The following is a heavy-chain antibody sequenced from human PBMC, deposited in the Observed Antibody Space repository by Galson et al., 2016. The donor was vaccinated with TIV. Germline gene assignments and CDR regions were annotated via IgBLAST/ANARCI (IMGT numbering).Heavy chain of an antibody. CDR1: EFTFSDYW. Sequence: SLRLSCAASEFTFSDYWMSWVRQAPGKGLEWVANINQDGSEKYYVDSVKGRFTISRDNAKNSLVLQMNSLRAEDTAIYYCARVHWDVVVVPWATPNNWFDPWAREPWSSSPQ. CDR2: INQDGSEK. V-gene: IGHV3-7*01. D-gene: IGHD2-2*01. CDR3: ARVHWDVVVVPWATPNNWFDP. J-gene: IGHJ5*02.